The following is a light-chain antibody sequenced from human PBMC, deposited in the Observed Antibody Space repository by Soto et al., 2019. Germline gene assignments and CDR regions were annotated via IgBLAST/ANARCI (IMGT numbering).Light chain of an antibody. CDR2: DVT. J-gene: IGLJ2*01. CDR1: SSDVGGYDF. Sequence: QSALTQPASVSGSPGQSITISCTGTSSDVGGYDFVSWYQQHPGKAPKLMIYDVTNRPAGVSNRFSGSKSGNTASLTISGLQAADEADYYCSSYTNSGTLVFGGGTKVTVL. CDR3: SSYTNSGTLV. V-gene: IGLV2-14*03.